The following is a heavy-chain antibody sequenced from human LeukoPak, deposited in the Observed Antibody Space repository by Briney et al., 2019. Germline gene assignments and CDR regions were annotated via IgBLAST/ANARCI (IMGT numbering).Heavy chain of an antibody. CDR2: IKQDGSEK. V-gene: IGHV3-7*01. CDR3: ARDSERYDILTGYYSGRTDY. Sequence: GGSLRLSCAASGFTFSSYWMSWVRQAPGKGLEWVANIKQDGSEKYYVDSVKGRFTISRDNAKNSLYLQMNSLRAEDTAVYYCARDSERYDILTGYYSGRTDYWGQGTLVTVSS. J-gene: IGHJ4*02. CDR1: GFTFSSYW. D-gene: IGHD3-9*01.